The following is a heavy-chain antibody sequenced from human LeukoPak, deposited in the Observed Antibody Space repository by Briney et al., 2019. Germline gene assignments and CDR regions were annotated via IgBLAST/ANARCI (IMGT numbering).Heavy chain of an antibody. D-gene: IGHD2-2*01. CDR3: ASRKDIVVVPAAINYYYYMDV. Sequence: GASVKVSCKASGGTFSSYAISWVRQAPGQGLEWMGGIIPIFGTANYAQKFQGRVTITADESTSTAYMDLRSPRSEGTAVYYCASRKDIVVVPAAINYYYYMDVWGKGTTVTVSS. V-gene: IGHV1-69*13. CDR2: IIPIFGTA. CDR1: GGTFSSYA. J-gene: IGHJ6*03.